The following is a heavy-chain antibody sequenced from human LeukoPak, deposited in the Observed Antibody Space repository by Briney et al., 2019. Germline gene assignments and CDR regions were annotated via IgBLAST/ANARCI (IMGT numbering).Heavy chain of an antibody. V-gene: IGHV3-74*01. J-gene: IGHJ4*02. CDR1: GFTFSSYW. Sequence: GGSLRLSCAASGFTFSSYWMHWVRQAPGKGLVWVSRINTDGSSTSYADSVKGRFTISRDNAKNTLYLQMNSLGAEDTAVYYCARGSLGDSSGGAWDYWGQGTLVTVSS. CDR3: ARGSLGDSSGGAWDY. CDR2: INTDGSST. D-gene: IGHD6-25*01.